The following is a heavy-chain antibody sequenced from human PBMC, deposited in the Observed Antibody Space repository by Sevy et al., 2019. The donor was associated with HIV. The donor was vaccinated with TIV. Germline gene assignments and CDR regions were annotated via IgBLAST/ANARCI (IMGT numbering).Heavy chain of an antibody. CDR1: GFTFRNYF. J-gene: IGHJ6*02. Sequence: GGSLRLSCLASGFTFRNYFMSWVRQAPGKGLEWVANIKLDGSEKYYVDSVEGRLTIFWDKAKNSLYLQMNSLRAEKTAIYYFARHGGGGYDSLLFSDFYYGLDVWGQGTTVTVSS. V-gene: IGHV3-7*01. CDR3: ARHGGGGYDSLLFSDFYYGLDV. D-gene: IGHD5-12*01. CDR2: IKLDGSEK.